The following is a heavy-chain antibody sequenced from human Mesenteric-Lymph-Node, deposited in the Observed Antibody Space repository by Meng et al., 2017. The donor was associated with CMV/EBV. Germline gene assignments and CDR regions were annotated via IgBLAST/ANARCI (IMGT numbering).Heavy chain of an antibody. CDR2: INTRNGGT. V-gene: IGHV1-2*02. Sequence: ASVKVSCKASGYTFTDYSIHWVRQAPGQGLEWMGWINTRNGGTTYAQKFQGRVTVTKDTSITTAYMELSSLRSDDTAVYFCAREYTTSWRVGYLDDRGQGTLVTVSS. CDR1: GYTFTDYS. J-gene: IGHJ4*02. CDR3: AREYTTSWRVGYLDD. D-gene: IGHD6-6*01.